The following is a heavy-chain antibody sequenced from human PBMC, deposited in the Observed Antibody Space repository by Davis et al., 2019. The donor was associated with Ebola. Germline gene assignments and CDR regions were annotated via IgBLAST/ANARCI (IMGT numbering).Heavy chain of an antibody. V-gene: IGHV4-4*02. J-gene: IGHJ4*02. Sequence: GSLRLSCAVSGGSISSSNWWSWVRQSPGKGLEWIGEIYHSGTTNYNPSLKSRATISVDKSKNQFSLKLNSVTAADTAVYYCARDFFDSSGFFYYFDYWGQGALVTVSS. D-gene: IGHD3-22*01. CDR3: ARDFFDSSGFFYYFDY. CDR1: GGSISSSNW. CDR2: IYHSGTT.